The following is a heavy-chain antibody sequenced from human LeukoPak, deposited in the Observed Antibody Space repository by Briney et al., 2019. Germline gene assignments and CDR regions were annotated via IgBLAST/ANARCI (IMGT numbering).Heavy chain of an antibody. D-gene: IGHD3-22*01. CDR1: GYTLTELS. CDR3: ALKPAGSMIVVVGDAFDI. V-gene: IGHV1-24*01. J-gene: IGHJ3*02. Sequence: ASVKVSCKVSGYTLTELSMHWVRQAPGEGLEWMGGFDPEDGETIYAQKFQGRVTMTEDTSTDTAYMELSSLRSEDTAVYYCALKPAGSMIVVVGDAFDIWGQGTMVAVSS. CDR2: FDPEDGET.